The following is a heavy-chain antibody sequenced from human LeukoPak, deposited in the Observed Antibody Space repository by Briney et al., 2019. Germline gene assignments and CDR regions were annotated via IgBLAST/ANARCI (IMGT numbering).Heavy chain of an antibody. CDR3: ARDHSYFMATIEEGDAFDI. Sequence: ASVKVSCKASGYTFTNSDINWVRQATRQGLEWMGWISAYNGNTNYAQKLQGRVTMTTDTSTSTAYMELRSLRSDDTAVYYCARDHSYFMATIEEGDAFDIWGQGTMVTVSS. D-gene: IGHD5-24*01. J-gene: IGHJ3*02. CDR1: GYTFTNSD. V-gene: IGHV1-18*01. CDR2: ISAYNGNT.